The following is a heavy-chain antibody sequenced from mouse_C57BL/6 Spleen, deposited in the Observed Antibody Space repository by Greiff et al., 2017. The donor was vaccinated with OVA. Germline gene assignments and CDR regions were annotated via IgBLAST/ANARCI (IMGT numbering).Heavy chain of an antibody. D-gene: IGHD1-1*01. V-gene: IGHV5-4*01. CDR2: ISDGGSYT. J-gene: IGHJ1*03. CDR3: ARDVTVVSFDV. CDR1: GFTFSSYA. Sequence: DVHLVESGGGLVKPGGSLKLSCAASGFTFSSYAMSWVRQTPEKRLEWVATISDGGSYTYYPDNVKGRFTISRDNAKNNLYLQMSHLKSEDTAMYYCARDVTVVSFDVWGTGTTVTVSS.